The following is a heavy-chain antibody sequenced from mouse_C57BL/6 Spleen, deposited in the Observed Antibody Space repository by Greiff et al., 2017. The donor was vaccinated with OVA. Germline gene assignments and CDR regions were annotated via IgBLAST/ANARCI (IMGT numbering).Heavy chain of an antibody. Sequence: EVQRVESGGGLVKPGGSLKLSCAASGFTFSSYAMSWVRQTPEKRLEWVATISDGGSYTYYPDNVKGRFTISRDNAKNNLYLQMSHLKSEDTAMYYCARDHDGYYAWFAYWGQGTLVTVSA. V-gene: IGHV5-4*01. CDR1: GFTFSSYA. CDR3: ARDHDGYYAWFAY. CDR2: ISDGGSYT. D-gene: IGHD2-3*01. J-gene: IGHJ3*01.